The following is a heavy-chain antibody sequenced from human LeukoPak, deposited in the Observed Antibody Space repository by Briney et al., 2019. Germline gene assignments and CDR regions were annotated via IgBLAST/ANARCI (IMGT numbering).Heavy chain of an antibody. Sequence: GGSLRLSCAASGVSFSNYGMHWVRQAPGKGLEWVAVIWYDGSNKDYGDSVKGRFTISRDSAKNSLYLQMNSLRVEDTAVYYCVRALSSSSPYWGQGTLVTVSS. J-gene: IGHJ4*02. V-gene: IGHV3-33*08. CDR2: IWYDGSNK. CDR3: VRALSSSSPY. CDR1: GVSFSNYG. D-gene: IGHD6-6*01.